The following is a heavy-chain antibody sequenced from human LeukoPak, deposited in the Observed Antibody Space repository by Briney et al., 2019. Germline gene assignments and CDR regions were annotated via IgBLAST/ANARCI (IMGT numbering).Heavy chain of an antibody. CDR3: AKDSTRNYAGTYFDY. J-gene: IGHJ4*02. D-gene: IGHD1-7*01. CDR1: GFTFSSYA. CDR2: ISGRGGST. Sequence: GVSLRLSCAASGFTFSSYAMIWVRQAPEKGLECVSAISGRGGSTYYADSVKRRFTISRDNSKTTLYLQMNSLRAEDTDVYYCAKDSTRNYAGTYFDYWGQGTLVTVSS. V-gene: IGHV3-23*01.